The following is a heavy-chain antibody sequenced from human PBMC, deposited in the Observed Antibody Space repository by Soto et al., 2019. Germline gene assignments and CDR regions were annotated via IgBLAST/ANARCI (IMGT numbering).Heavy chain of an antibody. V-gene: IGHV4-30-4*01. J-gene: IGHJ5*02. Sequence: PSETLSLTCTVSGGSISSGDYYWSWIRQPPGKGLEWIGYIYYSGSTYYNPSLKSRVTISVDPSKNQFSLNLSSVTAADTAMYYCARAGVATIYPGNNWFDPWGQGTLVTVSS. CDR3: ARAGVATIYPGNNWFDP. CDR1: GGSISSGDYY. CDR2: IYYSGST. D-gene: IGHD5-12*01.